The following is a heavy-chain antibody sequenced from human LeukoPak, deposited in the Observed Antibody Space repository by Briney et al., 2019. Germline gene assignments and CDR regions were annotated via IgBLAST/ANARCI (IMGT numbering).Heavy chain of an antibody. Sequence: SETLSLTCAVSGYSISSGYYWSWIRQPAGKGLEWIGRIYTSGSTNYNPSLKSRVTMSVDTSKNQFSLKLSSVTAADTAVYYCAGRRITGTTYYFDYWGQGTLVTVSS. CDR2: IYTSGST. V-gene: IGHV4-4*07. CDR1: GYSISSGYY. J-gene: IGHJ4*02. D-gene: IGHD1-20*01. CDR3: AGRRITGTTYYFDY.